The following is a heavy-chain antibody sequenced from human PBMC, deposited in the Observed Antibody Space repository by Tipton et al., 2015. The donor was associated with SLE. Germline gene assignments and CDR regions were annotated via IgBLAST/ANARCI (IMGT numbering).Heavy chain of an antibody. D-gene: IGHD3-3*01. J-gene: IGHJ4*02. CDR1: GYTFSNFG. CDR3: VRDLRFLEWFDKYFDY. V-gene: IGHV1-18*01. Sequence: QLVQSGAEVKKPGASVKVSCQASGYTFSNFGITWVRQAPGQALEWMGWISCYNGDINYAQKFQGRVTMTTDTSTGTAYMDLRTLKSDDTAVYYCVRDLRFLEWFDKYFDYWGQGTLVTVSS. CDR2: ISCYNGDI.